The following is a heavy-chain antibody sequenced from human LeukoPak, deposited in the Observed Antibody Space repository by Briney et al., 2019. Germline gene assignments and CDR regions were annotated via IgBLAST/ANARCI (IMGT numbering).Heavy chain of an antibody. V-gene: IGHV3-66*01. Sequence: GGSLRLSCAASGFTVSSNYMSWVRQAPGKGLEWVSVIYSGGSTYYADSVKGRFTISRDNSKNTLYLQMNSLRAEDTAVYYCARASVSKWPPYYGMDVWGQGTTVTVSS. CDR2: IYSGGST. D-gene: IGHD5-12*01. CDR3: ARASVSKWPPYYGMDV. CDR1: GFTVSSNY. J-gene: IGHJ6*02.